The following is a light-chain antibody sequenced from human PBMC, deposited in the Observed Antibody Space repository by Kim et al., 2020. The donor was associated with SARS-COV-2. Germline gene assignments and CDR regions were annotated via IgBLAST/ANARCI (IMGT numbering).Light chain of an antibody. CDR3: SSYARNNWV. CDR2: GGT. Sequence: PGQAITISCTGTSSDIGTYNLVSWYQHHPNKAPKLIIYGGTKRPSGVSDRFSGSKSGNKASLTISGLQSEDEADYYCSSYARNNWVFGGGTQLTVL. J-gene: IGLJ3*02. V-gene: IGLV2-23*01. CDR1: SSDIGTYNL.